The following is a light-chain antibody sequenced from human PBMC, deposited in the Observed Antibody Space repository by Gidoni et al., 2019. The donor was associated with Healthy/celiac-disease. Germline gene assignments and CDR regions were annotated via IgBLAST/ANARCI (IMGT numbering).Light chain of an antibody. J-gene: IGLJ3*02. Sequence: QSVLTQPPSASGIPGQRVTISCSGSSSNIGSNYVYWYQQHPGTAPKLLIYRNNQRPSGVPDRFSGSKSGTSASLAISGLRSEDEADYYCAAWDDSLSGRVFGGGTKLTVL. CDR3: AAWDDSLSGRV. V-gene: IGLV1-47*01. CDR1: SSNIGSNY. CDR2: RNN.